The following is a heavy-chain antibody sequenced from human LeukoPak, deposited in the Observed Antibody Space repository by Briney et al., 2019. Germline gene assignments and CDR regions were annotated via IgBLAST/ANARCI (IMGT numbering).Heavy chain of an antibody. CDR2: ISYDGSNK. J-gene: IGHJ6*02. V-gene: IGHV3-30-3*01. Sequence: GGSLRLSCAASGFTFSSYAMHWVRQAPGKGLVWVAVISYDGSNKYYADSVKGRFTISRDNSKNTLYLQMNSLRAEDTAVYYCARGGWQQLVGLNYYYYGMDVWGQGTTVTVSS. CDR1: GFTFSSYA. CDR3: ARGGWQQLVGLNYYYYGMDV. D-gene: IGHD6-13*01.